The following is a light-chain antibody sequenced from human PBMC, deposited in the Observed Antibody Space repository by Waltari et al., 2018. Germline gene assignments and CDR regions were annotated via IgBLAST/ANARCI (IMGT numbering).Light chain of an antibody. V-gene: IGLV1-40*01. CDR1: RSNFGAGYD. CDR2: DNN. Sequence: QSVLTQPPSVSGAPGQRVTMSCTGSRSNFGAGYDVRWYQQFPGAAPKLLIYDNNKRPSGVPDRFSGSKSGTSASLAITGLQAEDEADYYCQSYDDVLSHVIFGGGTKVSVL. CDR3: QSYDDVLSHVI. J-gene: IGLJ2*01.